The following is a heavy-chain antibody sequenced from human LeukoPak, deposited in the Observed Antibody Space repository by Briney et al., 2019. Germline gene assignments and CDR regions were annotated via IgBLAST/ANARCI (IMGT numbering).Heavy chain of an antibody. CDR3: ARGSTTVTVLPVY. J-gene: IGHJ4*02. V-gene: IGHV4-59*01. Sequence: VKPSETLSLTCTVSGGSISSYYWSWIRQPPGKGLEWIGYIYYSGSTNYNPSLKSRVTISVDTSKNQFSLKLSSVTAADTAVYYCARGSTTVTVLPVYWGRGTLVTVSS. CDR2: IYYSGST. D-gene: IGHD4-17*01. CDR1: GGSISSYY.